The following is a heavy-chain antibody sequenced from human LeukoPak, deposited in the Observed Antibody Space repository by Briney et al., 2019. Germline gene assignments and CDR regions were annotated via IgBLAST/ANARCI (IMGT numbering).Heavy chain of an antibody. V-gene: IGHV3-7*01. Sequence: GGSLRLSCAVSGFSINNYWMTWYRQAPGRGLECVAHIKGDASEKYYLDSVKGRFTISRDNAKNSLYLQMNSLRAEDTAVYYCARGIYYGSELDYWGQGTLVTVSS. CDR2: IKGDASEK. CDR3: ARGIYYGSELDY. D-gene: IGHD3-10*01. CDR1: GFSINNYW. J-gene: IGHJ4*02.